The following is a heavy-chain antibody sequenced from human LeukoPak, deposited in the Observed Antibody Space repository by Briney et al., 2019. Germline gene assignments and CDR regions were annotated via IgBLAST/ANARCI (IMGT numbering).Heavy chain of an antibody. V-gene: IGHV4-39*01. CDR2: IYYSGST. CDR3: ARVGGGSTAETGYDY. D-gene: IGHD6-13*01. Sequence: PSETLSLTCTVSGGSISSSSYYWGWIRQPPGKGLEWIGSIYYSGSTYYNPSLKSRVTISVDTSKNQFSLKLSSVTAADTAVYYCARVGGGSTAETGYDYWGQGTLVTVSS. CDR1: GGSISSSSYY. J-gene: IGHJ4*02.